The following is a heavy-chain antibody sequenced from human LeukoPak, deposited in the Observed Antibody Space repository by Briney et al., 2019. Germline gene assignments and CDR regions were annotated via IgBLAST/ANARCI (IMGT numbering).Heavy chain of an antibody. CDR1: GYTFTSYD. Sequence: ASVKVSCKASGYTFTSYDINWVRQAPGQGLEWMGWINPNSGGTNYAQKFQGRVTMTRDTSISTAYMELSRLRSDDTAVYYCARDEAVAGRALFDIWGQGTMVTVSS. CDR3: ARDEAVAGRALFDI. V-gene: IGHV1-2*02. CDR2: INPNSGGT. D-gene: IGHD6-19*01. J-gene: IGHJ3*02.